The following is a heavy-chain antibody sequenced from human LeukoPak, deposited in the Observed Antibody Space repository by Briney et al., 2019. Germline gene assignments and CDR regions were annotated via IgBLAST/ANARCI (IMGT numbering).Heavy chain of an antibody. CDR3: ARDSLTTTVTTHFDY. J-gene: IGHJ4*02. Sequence: SETLFLTCAVYGGSFSGYYWSWIRQPPGKGLEWIGEINHSGSTNYNPSLKSRVTISVDTSKNQFSLKLSSVTAADTAVYYCARDSLTTTVTTHFDYWGQGTLVTVSS. CDR1: GGSFSGYY. CDR2: INHSGST. D-gene: IGHD4-17*01. V-gene: IGHV4-34*01.